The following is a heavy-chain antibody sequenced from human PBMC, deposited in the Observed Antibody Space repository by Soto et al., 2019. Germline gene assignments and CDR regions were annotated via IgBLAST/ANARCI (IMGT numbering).Heavy chain of an antibody. CDR3: ARSHCSSTSCYSYYDILTGSYLDYYYYYGMVV. J-gene: IGHJ6*02. Sequence: SVKVSCKASGGTFSSYAISWVRQAPGQGLEWMGGIIPIFGTANYAQKFRGRVTITADKSTSTAYMELSSLRSEDTAVYYCARSHCSSTSCYSYYDILTGSYLDYYYYYGMVVWGQGTTVHVSS. D-gene: IGHD3-9*01. CDR2: IIPIFGTA. V-gene: IGHV1-69*06. CDR1: GGTFSSYA.